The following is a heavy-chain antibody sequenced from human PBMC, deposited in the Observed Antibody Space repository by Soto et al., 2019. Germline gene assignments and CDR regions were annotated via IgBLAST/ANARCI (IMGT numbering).Heavy chain of an antibody. CDR2: IKQDGSEK. Sequence: EVQLVESGGGLVQPGGSLRLSCAATGFTFSSYWTSWVRQAPGKGLEWVAKIKQDGSEKHYVDSVKGRFTISRDNAKNSLYLQMNSLRAEDTAVYYCARGGRYRFDYWGQGTLVIVSS. V-gene: IGHV3-7*04. CDR3: ARGGRYRFDY. D-gene: IGHD3-16*02. J-gene: IGHJ4*02. CDR1: GFTFSSYW.